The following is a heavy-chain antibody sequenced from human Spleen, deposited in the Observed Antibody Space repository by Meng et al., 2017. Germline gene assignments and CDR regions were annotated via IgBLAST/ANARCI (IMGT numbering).Heavy chain of an antibody. CDR2: INPNIGDT. J-gene: IGHJ6*02. CDR3: ARDLFSGFDSYYYNYYGMDV. Sequence: ASVKVSCKASGYTFTGYYMHWVRQAPGQGLEWMGRINPNIGDTNYAQKFQGRVTMTRDTSISTAYMELSRLRSDDTAVYYCARDLFSGFDSYYYNYYGMDVWGQGTMVTVSS. CDR1: GYTFTGYY. D-gene: IGHD5-12*01. V-gene: IGHV1-2*06.